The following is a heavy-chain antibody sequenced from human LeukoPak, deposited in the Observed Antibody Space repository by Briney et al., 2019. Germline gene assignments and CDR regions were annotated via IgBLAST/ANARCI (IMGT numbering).Heavy chain of an antibody. CDR1: GFTFSGYA. J-gene: IGHJ4*02. D-gene: IGHD6-19*01. CDR3: AKGPYSSGPGYYFDY. V-gene: IGHV3-23*01. CDR2: ISGSGGGT. Sequence: PGGSLRLSCAASGFTFSGYAMSWVRQAPGKGLEWVSSISGSGGGTYYADSVKGRFTISRDNSKITLYLQMISLRAEDTAVYYCAKGPYSSGPGYYFDYWGQGTLVTVSS.